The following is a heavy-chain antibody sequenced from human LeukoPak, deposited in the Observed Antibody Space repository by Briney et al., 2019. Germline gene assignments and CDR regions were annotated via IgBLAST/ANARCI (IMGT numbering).Heavy chain of an antibody. CDR3: AHRLSYYYDSSGYQYYFDY. CDR2: IYWNDDK. Sequence: SGPTLVKPTQTLTLTCTFSGFSLSTSGVGVGWIRQPPGKALEWLALIYWNDDKRYSPSLKDRLTITKDTSKNQVVLTMTYMDPVDTATYYCAHRLSYYYDSSGYQYYFDYWGQGTLVTVSS. J-gene: IGHJ4*02. CDR1: GFSLSTSGVG. D-gene: IGHD3-22*01. V-gene: IGHV2-5*01.